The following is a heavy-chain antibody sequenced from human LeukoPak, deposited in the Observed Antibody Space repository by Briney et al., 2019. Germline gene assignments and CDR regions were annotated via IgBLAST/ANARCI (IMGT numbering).Heavy chain of an antibody. D-gene: IGHD5-24*01. CDR2: ISSSGSTI. V-gene: IGHV3-48*03. J-gene: IGHJ4*02. CDR3: AREDDYTDY. CDR1: GFTFSSYE. Sequence: GGSLRLSCAASGFTFSSYEMNWVRQAPGKGLEWVSYISSSGSTIYYADSVKGRFTISRDNAKNSLYLQMNSLRAEDTAVYYCAREDDYTDYWGQGTLVTVSS.